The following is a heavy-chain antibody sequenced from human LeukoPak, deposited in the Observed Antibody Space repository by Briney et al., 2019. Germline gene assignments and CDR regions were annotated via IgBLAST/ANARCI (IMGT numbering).Heavy chain of an antibody. D-gene: IGHD1-1*01. V-gene: IGHV1-18*01. CDR3: ARVGTDFDY. CDR1: GYTFTNYI. CDR2: ISAYNGNT. Sequence: ASVKVSCKTSGYTFTNYIITWARQAPGQGREWMGWISAYNGNTNYAQKLQGRVTMPTDTSTSTAYMELRSLRSDDTAVYYCARVGTDFDYWGQGTLVTVSS. J-gene: IGHJ4*02.